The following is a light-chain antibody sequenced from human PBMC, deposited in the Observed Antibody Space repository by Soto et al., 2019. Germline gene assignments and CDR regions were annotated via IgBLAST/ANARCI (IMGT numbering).Light chain of an antibody. CDR1: QSVSSSD. V-gene: IGKV3-20*01. J-gene: IGKJ2*01. Sequence: EIVLTQSPGTLSLSPGDRATLSCRASQSVSSSDLACYQQKPGQAPRLLIYGASTRATGIPDRFSGSGSGTDFTLTISRLEPEDFAVYYCQQYGGSPLYTFGQGTKVDIK. CDR2: GAS. CDR3: QQYGGSPLYT.